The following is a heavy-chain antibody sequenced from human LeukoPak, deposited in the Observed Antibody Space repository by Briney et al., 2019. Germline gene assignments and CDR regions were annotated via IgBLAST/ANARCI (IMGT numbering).Heavy chain of an antibody. J-gene: IGHJ4*02. Sequence: PSQTLSLTCTVSGGSISSSSYYWGWIRQPPGKGLEWIGSIYYSGSTYYNPSLKSRVTISVDTSKNQFSLKLSSVTAADTAVYYCARDTALYGYWGQGTLVTVSS. CDR2: IYYSGST. V-gene: IGHV4-39*07. CDR1: GGSISSSSYY. CDR3: ARDTALYGY. D-gene: IGHD3-10*01.